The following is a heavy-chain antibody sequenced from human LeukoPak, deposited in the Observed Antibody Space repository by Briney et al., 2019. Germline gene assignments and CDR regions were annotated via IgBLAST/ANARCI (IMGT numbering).Heavy chain of an antibody. Sequence: GRSLRLSCAASGFTFSSYGMRWVRQAPGKGLEWVAVISYDGSNNYYADSVKGRFTISRDNSKNTLYLQMNSLRAEDTAVYYCAKDLGDSSGYTVGYWGQGTLVTVSS. V-gene: IGHV3-30*18. CDR1: GFTFSSYG. D-gene: IGHD3-22*01. J-gene: IGHJ4*02. CDR2: ISYDGSNN. CDR3: AKDLGDSSGYTVGY.